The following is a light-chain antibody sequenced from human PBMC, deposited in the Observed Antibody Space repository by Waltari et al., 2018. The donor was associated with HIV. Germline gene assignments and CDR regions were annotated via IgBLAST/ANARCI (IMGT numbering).Light chain of an antibody. CDR1: SSNAGSTN. V-gene: IGLV1-44*01. CDR2: FIK. CDR3: AARDDSLHGVV. Sequence: QSVLTQPTSASGTPGQRVTISRSGGSSNAGSTNVHCYQQLPGEAPNLLIYFIKQRPSGVPDRFSGSKSGASASLAISGLQSEDEADYYCAARDDSLHGVVFGGGTKVTVL. J-gene: IGLJ3*02.